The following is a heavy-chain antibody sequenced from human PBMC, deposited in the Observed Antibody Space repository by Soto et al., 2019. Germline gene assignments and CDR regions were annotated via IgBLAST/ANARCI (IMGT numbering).Heavy chain of an antibody. J-gene: IGHJ4*02. CDR2: ISYDGSNK. CDR3: AKPGDFDY. D-gene: IGHD1-1*01. CDR1: GFTFSSYG. Sequence: QVQLVESGGGVVQPGRSLRLSCAASGFTFSSYGMHWVRQAPGKGLEWVAVISYDGSNKYYADSVKGRFTISSDNSKNTLYLQMNSLRAEDTAVYYCAKPGDFDYWGQGTLVTVSS. V-gene: IGHV3-33*06.